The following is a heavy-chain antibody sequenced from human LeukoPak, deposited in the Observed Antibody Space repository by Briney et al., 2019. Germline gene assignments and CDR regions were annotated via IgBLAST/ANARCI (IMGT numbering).Heavy chain of an antibody. CDR3: TSALNLVLGELLGY. Sequence: SGGSLRLSCAASGFIFSKAWMAWVRQAPGKGLEWVGHKTEAEDGTTGYAAPVKGRFTISRDDAKSTLYLQMNSLNTEDTAVYFCTSALNLVLGELLGYWGQGTLVTVSS. J-gene: IGHJ4*02. D-gene: IGHD3-16*01. V-gene: IGHV3-15*01. CDR1: GFIFSKAW. CDR2: KTEAEDGTT.